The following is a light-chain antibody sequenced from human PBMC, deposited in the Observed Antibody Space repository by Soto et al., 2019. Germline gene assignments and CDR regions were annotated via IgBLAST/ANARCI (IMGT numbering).Light chain of an antibody. CDR2: GNS. V-gene: IGLV1-40*01. Sequence: QSVLTQPPSESGAPGQRVTIYCTGSSSNIGAGYDVHWYQQLPGTAPKLLIYGNSNRPSGVPDRFSGSKSGTSASLAITGLQAEDEADYYCQSYDSSLSGWVFGGGTKVTVL. J-gene: IGLJ3*02. CDR3: QSYDSSLSGWV. CDR1: SSNIGAGYD.